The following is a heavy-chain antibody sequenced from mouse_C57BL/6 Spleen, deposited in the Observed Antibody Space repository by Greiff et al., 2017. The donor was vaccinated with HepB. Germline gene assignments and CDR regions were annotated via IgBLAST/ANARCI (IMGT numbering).Heavy chain of an antibody. CDR1: GFTFSSYG. J-gene: IGHJ2*01. CDR3: ARQRGDYDPFDY. CDR2: ISSGGSYT. V-gene: IGHV5-6*01. D-gene: IGHD2-4*01. Sequence: EVQLVESGGDLVKPGGSLKLSCAASGFTFSSYGMSWVRQTPDKRLEWVATISSGGSYTYYPDSVKGRFTISRDNAKNTLYLQMSSLKSEDTAMYYCARQRGDYDPFDYWGQGTTLTVSS.